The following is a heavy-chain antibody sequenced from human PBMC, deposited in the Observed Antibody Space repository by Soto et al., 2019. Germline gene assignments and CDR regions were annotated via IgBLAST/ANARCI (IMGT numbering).Heavy chain of an antibody. CDR3: ASSRITIFGVVTNPPYYFDY. CDR1: GYTFTSYY. CDR2: INPSGGST. Sequence: ASVKVSCKASGYTFTSYYMHWVRQAPGQGLEWMGIINPSGGSTSYAQKFQGRVTMTRDTSTSTVYMELSSLRSEDTAVYYCASSRITIFGVVTNPPYYFDYWGQGTLVTVSS. J-gene: IGHJ4*02. D-gene: IGHD3-3*01. V-gene: IGHV1-46*01.